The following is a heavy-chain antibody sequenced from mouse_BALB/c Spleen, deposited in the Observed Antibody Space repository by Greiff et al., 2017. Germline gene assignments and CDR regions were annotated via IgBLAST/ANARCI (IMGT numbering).Heavy chain of an antibody. Sequence: VKLQQPGAELVKPGASVKLSCKASGYTFTSYWMHWVKQRPGQGLEWIGEINPSNGRTNYNEKFKSKATLTVDKSSSTAYMQLSSLTSEDSAVYYCARSEVYYGNYFDYWGQGTTLTVSS. D-gene: IGHD2-1*01. CDR3: ARSEVYYGNYFDY. CDR1: GYTFTSYW. V-gene: IGHV1S81*02. CDR2: INPSNGRT. J-gene: IGHJ2*01.